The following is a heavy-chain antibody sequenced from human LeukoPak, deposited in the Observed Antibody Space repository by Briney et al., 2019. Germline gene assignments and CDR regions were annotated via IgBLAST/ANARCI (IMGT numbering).Heavy chain of an antibody. V-gene: IGHV3-23*01. CDR2: ISDRGSRT. CDR3: AKRGVVIRVILVGFHKEAYYFDS. J-gene: IGHJ4*02. D-gene: IGHD3-22*01. Sequence: GGSLRLSCAVSGITLSNYGMSWVRQAPGKGLEWVAGISDRGSRTNYADSVKGRFAISTDHPKNTLYLQMNSLRAEDTAVYFCAKRGVVIRVILVGFHKEAYYFDSWGQGALVTVSS. CDR1: GITLSNYG.